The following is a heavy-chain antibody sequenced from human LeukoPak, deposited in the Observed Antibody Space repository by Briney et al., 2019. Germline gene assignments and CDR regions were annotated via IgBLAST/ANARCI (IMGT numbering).Heavy chain of an antibody. CDR1: GGSFSPYY. CDR3: ARVPRGRLRWSSDP. CDR2: INDSGST. D-gene: IGHD4-23*01. Sequence: SETLSLTCAVYGGSFSPYYWSWIRQSPGKGLEWIAEINDSGSTNYNPSLKSRVTISVDTSKKQFTLKVHSLTAADTAVYYCARVPRGRLRWSSDPWGQGTLVTVSS. J-gene: IGHJ5*02. V-gene: IGHV4-34*01.